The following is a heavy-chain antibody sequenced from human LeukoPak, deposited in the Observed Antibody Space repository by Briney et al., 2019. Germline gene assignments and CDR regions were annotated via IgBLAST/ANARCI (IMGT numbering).Heavy chain of an antibody. D-gene: IGHD6-13*01. V-gene: IGHV4-34*01. CDR3: ARGRGIAALHYFDY. CDR1: GVTFSGYY. CDR2: INHSGST. Sequence: TSQTLSLTCAVYGVTFSGYYWSWIPQPPGKGLEWFRDINHSGSTNYNPSLKSRVTISVDTSKNQFSLKLSSVTAADTAVYYCARGRGIAALHYFDYWGQGTLVTVSS. J-gene: IGHJ4*02.